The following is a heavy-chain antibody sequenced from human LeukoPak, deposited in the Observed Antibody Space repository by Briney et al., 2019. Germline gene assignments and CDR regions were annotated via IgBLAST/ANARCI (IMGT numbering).Heavy chain of an antibody. Sequence: GGSLRLSCAVSGLTFSSSWMDWVRQAPGKGLEWVASINPDGNKKYSADSVKGRFTISRDNSKNTLYLQMNSLRAEDTAVYYCAKEGGTVTSFDYWGQGTLVTVSS. CDR3: AKEGGTVTSFDY. D-gene: IGHD4-17*01. CDR2: INPDGNKK. V-gene: IGHV3-7*01. J-gene: IGHJ4*02. CDR1: GLTFSSSW.